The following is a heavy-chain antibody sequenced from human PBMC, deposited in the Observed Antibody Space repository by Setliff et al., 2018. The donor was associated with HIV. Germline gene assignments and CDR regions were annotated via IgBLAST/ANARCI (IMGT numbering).Heavy chain of an antibody. CDR2: INHSGST. CDR1: GGSFSGYY. V-gene: IGHV4-34*01. Sequence: PSETLSLTCAVYGGSFSGYYWSWIRQPPGKGLEWIGEINHSGSTNYNPSLKSRVTISVDTSKNQFSLKLSSVTAADTAVYYCARGGNYYYYYYMDVWGKGTTVTV. J-gene: IGHJ6*03. CDR3: ARGGNYYYYYYMDV.